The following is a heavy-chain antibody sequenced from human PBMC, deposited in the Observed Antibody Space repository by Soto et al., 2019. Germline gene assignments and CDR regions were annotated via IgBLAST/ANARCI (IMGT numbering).Heavy chain of an antibody. CDR3: ARGQFDDSSGGFDY. CDR1: GFTFSSYG. J-gene: IGHJ4*02. V-gene: IGHV3-33*01. Sequence: VGSLRLSCAAFGFTFSSYGMHWVRQAPGKGLEWVAVIWYDGSNIYYADSVKGRFIISRDNFKYTLYLQMNSLRPEDTAVYYCARGQFDDSSGGFDYWGQGTLVTVSS. CDR2: IWYDGSNI. D-gene: IGHD3-22*01.